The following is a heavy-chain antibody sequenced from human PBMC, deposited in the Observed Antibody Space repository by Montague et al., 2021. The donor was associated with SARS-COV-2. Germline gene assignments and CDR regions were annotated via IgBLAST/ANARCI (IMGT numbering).Heavy chain of an antibody. D-gene: IGHD1-26*01. V-gene: IGHV4-61*10. CDR2: IYFTGTT. CDR3: ARLRGASEGYWGATPHHGVDV. CDR1: GGSRSSASYY. Sequence: SETLSLTCTVSGGSRSSASYYYNWIRQSAGKGLEWIGHIYFTGTTFYNPSLESRVTISIDTSKDQFSLKLRSVTAADTAVYYCARLRGASEGYWGATPHHGVDVWGQGTTVIVSS. J-gene: IGHJ6*02.